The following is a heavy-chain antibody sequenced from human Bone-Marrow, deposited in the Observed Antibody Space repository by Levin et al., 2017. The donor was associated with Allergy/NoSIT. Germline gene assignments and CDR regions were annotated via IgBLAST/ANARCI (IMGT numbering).Heavy chain of an antibody. J-gene: IGHJ2*01. Sequence: GESLKISCSASGFNFSSYWMHWVRQAPGKGLVWVSRINRDGSSTSYADSVKGRFTISRDNAKNTLYLQMNSLRAVDTSVYYCARDRVTTNWYFDLWSRGTLVTVSS. D-gene: IGHD4-17*01. CDR3: ARDRVTTNWYFDL. V-gene: IGHV3-74*01. CDR1: GFNFSSYW. CDR2: INRDGSST.